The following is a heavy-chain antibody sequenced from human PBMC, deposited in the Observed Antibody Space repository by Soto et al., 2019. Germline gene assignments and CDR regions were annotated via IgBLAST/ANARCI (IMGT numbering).Heavy chain of an antibody. CDR3: ARDYYDSSGYYYYYYGLDV. Sequence: PSETLSLTCTVSCGSISSYYWSWIRQPAGKGLEWIGRIYTSGSTNYNPSLKSRVTMSVDTSKNQFSLKLSSVTAADTAVYYCARDYYDSSGYYYYYYGLDVWGQGTTVTVSS. J-gene: IGHJ6*02. D-gene: IGHD3-22*01. V-gene: IGHV4-4*07. CDR1: CGSISSYY. CDR2: IYTSGST.